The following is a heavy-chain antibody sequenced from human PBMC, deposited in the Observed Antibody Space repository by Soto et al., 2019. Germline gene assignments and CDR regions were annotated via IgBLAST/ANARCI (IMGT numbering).Heavy chain of an antibody. Sequence: EVQLVESGGGSGQPGGSLSLSCAASGFTFSSYWIHWVRQVPGKGLVWVARINTDGTTTNYADSVKGRFTISRDNAKNTVYLRINSLRAEDTAVYYCARGGFRQCLLAHWGQGTLFTVSS. CDR2: INTDGTTT. CDR1: GFTFSSYW. V-gene: IGHV3-74*01. D-gene: IGHD6-19*01. CDR3: ARGGFRQCLLAH. J-gene: IGHJ4*02.